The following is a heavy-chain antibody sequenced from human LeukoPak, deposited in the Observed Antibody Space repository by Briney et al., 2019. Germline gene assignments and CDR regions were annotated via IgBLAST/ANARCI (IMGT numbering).Heavy chain of an antibody. CDR3: AKDLGWYRNNYFDY. J-gene: IGHJ4*02. D-gene: IGHD6-19*01. V-gene: IGHV3-23*01. CDR1: VLTHNRYA. Sequence: GVPQTLPCTVSVLTHNRYAVSGPRRAPEKALEGVSTISGSGGGRYYADSVKGRFTISRDDSKTTLYLQMNSLRAEDTAVYFCAKDLGWYRNNYFDYWGQGTLVTVSS. CDR2: ISGSGGGR.